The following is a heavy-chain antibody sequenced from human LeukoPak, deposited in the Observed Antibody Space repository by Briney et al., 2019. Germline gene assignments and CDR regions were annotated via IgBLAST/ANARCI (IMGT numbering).Heavy chain of an antibody. CDR3: ARGGNCSGGSCYSDRGWFDP. D-gene: IGHD2-15*01. J-gene: IGHJ5*02. CDR1: GGSISSYY. CDR2: IYYSGST. V-gene: IGHV4-59*01. Sequence: SETLSLTCTVSGGSISSYYWNWIRQPPGKGLEWIGYIYYSGSTNYNPSLKSRVTISVDTSKNQFSLKLSSVTAADTAVYYCARGGNCSGGSCYSDRGWFDPWGQGTLVTVSS.